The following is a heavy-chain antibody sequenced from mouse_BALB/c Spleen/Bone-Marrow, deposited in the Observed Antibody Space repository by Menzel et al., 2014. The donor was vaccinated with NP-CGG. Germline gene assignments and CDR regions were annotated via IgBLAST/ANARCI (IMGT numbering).Heavy chain of an antibody. Sequence: VQGVESGPGLVSPSQSLSITCTVSGFSLTSYGVHWVRQPPGKVLEWLGVIWAGGSTNYNSALMSRLSISKDNSKSQVFLKMNSLQTDDTAMYYCARGSYYEGAMDYWGQGTSVTVSS. V-gene: IGHV2-9*02. CDR1: GFSLTSYG. D-gene: IGHD1-1*01. CDR2: IWAGGST. J-gene: IGHJ4*01. CDR3: ARGSYYEGAMDY.